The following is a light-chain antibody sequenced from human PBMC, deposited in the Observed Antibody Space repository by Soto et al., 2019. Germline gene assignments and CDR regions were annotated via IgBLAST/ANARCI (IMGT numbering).Light chain of an antibody. Sequence: IVLTQSPGTLSLSPGETATLYCRASQIIKTFYFGWYQQKPGQSPRLLIYGVYSRATGTPDRFSGSGSGTDFTLTISRLEPEDSAVYYCQFYGSSLITFGQGTRLENK. CDR3: QFYGSSLIT. CDR1: QIIKTFY. V-gene: IGKV3-20*01. J-gene: IGKJ5*01. CDR2: GVY.